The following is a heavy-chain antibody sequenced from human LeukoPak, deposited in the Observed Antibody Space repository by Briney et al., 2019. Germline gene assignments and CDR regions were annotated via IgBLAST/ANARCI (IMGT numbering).Heavy chain of an antibody. J-gene: IGHJ6*03. CDR3: ARNGLAAAGAVAGGMDV. Sequence: PGGSLRLSCAASGFTVSSNYMSWVRQAPGKWLEWVSVIYSGGNTYYADSVKGRFTISRDNSKNTLYLQMNSLRAEDTAVYYCARNGLAAAGAVAGGMDVWGKGTTVTISS. CDR1: GFTVSSNY. CDR2: IYSGGNT. D-gene: IGHD6-13*01. V-gene: IGHV3-53*01.